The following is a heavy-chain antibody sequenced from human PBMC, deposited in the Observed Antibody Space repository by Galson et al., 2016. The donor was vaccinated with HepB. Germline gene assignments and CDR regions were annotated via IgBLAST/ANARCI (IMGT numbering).Heavy chain of an antibody. D-gene: IGHD6-19*01. J-gene: IGHJ4*02. Sequence: PALVKPTQTLTLTCTFSGFSLNISGVGVGWIRQPPGKALEWLALIYWDDDYRYSPSLRNRLSIIKDTSNNQVALTMINMDPVDTATYYCAHSDIEVAVFDYWGQGTLVTVSS. V-gene: IGHV2-5*02. CDR1: GFSLNISGVG. CDR3: AHSDIEVAVFDY. CDR2: IYWDDDY.